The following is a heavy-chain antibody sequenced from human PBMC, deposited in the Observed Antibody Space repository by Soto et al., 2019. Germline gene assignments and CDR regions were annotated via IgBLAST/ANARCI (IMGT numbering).Heavy chain of an antibody. CDR1: GFTFNNYW. D-gene: IGHD6-6*01. V-gene: IGHV3-7*05. J-gene: IGHJ3*02. CDR3: ARREGAARPGAFDI. CDR2: IKPDGSGK. Sequence: GGSLRLSCAASGFTFNNYWMSWVRQAPGKGLEWVANIKPDGSGKYYVDSVKGRFTISRDNAGNSLYLQMNSLRAEDTAVYYCARREGAARPGAFDIWGQGTMVTVSS.